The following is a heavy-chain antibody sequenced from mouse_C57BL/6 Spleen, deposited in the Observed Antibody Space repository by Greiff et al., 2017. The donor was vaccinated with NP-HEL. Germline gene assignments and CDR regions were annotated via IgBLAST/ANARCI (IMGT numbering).Heavy chain of an antibody. V-gene: IGHV1-50*01. Sequence: QVQLQQPGAELVKPGASVKLSCKASGYTFTSYWMQWVKQRPGQGLEWIGEIDPSDSYTNYNQKFKGKATLTVDTSSSTAYMQLSSLTSEDSAVYYCARNTGGSSYGAMDYWGQGTSVTVSS. D-gene: IGHD1-1*01. CDR3: ARNTGGSSYGAMDY. J-gene: IGHJ4*01. CDR1: GYTFTSYW. CDR2: IDPSDSYT.